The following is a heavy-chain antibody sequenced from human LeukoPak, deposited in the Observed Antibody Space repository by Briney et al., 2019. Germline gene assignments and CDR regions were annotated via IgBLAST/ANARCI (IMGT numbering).Heavy chain of an antibody. J-gene: IGHJ6*02. CDR2: IYSGGST. D-gene: IGHD5-18*01. CDR3: ARERRDTTMVPGAYYFYGMDV. CDR1: GFTVGNNY. Sequence: PGGSLRLSCAASGFTVGNNYMSWVRQAPGKGLEWVSAIYSGGSTYYADSVKGRFTISRDNSKNTLYLQMNSLRAEDTAVYSCARERRDTTMVPGAYYFYGMDVWGQGTTVTVSS. V-gene: IGHV3-66*01.